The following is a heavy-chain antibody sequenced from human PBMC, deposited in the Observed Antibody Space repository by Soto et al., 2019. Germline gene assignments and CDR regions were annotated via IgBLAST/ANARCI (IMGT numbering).Heavy chain of an antibody. V-gene: IGHV3-53*01. D-gene: IGHD5-18*01. Sequence: EVQLVESGGALIKPGGSQRLSCAASGFTVSSNYMSWVRQAPGKGPEWVSAIDTDGSTHYADSVKGRFTIYRDNSKIPLYLQMHSLRAEDTAVYYCATRYTYASAPRNWGQGTLVTVSS. J-gene: IGHJ4*02. CDR1: GFTVSSNY. CDR3: ATRYTYASAPRN. CDR2: IDTDGST.